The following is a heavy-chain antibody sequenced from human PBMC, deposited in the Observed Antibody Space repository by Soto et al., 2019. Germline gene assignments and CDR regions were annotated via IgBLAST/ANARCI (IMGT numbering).Heavy chain of an antibody. Sequence: PGGSLRLSCAASGFNFSDYVVHWVRQAPGRGLEWMAFISFDGSNEYYADFVKGRFTISRDNSRNRVYLQVNSLRRDDTAVYFCAREGYYDSRGYPYDIDVWGLGTTVTVSS. V-gene: IGHV3-30-3*01. CDR2: ISFDGSNE. CDR3: AREGYYDSRGYPYDIDV. CDR1: GFNFSDYV. D-gene: IGHD3-22*01. J-gene: IGHJ6*02.